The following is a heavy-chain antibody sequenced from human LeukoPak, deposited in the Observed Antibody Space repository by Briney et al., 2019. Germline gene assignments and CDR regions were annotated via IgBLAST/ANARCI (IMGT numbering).Heavy chain of an antibody. V-gene: IGHV3-21*01. CDR3: ATEGRSTTPGY. CDR2: ISSGSNSI. Sequence: GGSLRLSCGASGFTFSSYTMIWVRQAPGKGLEWVSSISSGSNSIYYADPVKGRFTISRDNAKKSLYLQMNSLRAEDTSVYYCATEGRSTTPGYWGQGTLVTVSS. J-gene: IGHJ4*02. D-gene: IGHD2-2*01. CDR1: GFTFSSYT.